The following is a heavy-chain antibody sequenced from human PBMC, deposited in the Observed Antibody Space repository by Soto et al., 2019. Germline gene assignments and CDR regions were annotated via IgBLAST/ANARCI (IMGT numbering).Heavy chain of an antibody. Sequence: ASVKVSCKASGYTFTSYYMHWVRQAPGQGLEWMGIINPSGGSTSYAQKFQGRVTMTRDTSTSTVYMELSGLRSEDTAVYYCARDGAFAAMPTDYYYGMDVWGQGTTVTVSS. CDR1: GYTFTSYY. D-gene: IGHD2-2*01. J-gene: IGHJ6*02. CDR2: INPSGGST. V-gene: IGHV1-46*01. CDR3: ARDGAFAAMPTDYYYGMDV.